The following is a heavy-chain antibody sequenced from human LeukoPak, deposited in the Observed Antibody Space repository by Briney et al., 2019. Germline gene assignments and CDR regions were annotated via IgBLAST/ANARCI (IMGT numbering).Heavy chain of an antibody. CDR2: RYYSGST. Sequence: SETLSLTCIVSGGSISSSSYYWGWIRQPPGKGLGWIGSRYYSGSTYYNPSLKSRVTISVDTSKNQFSLKLSSVTAADTAVYYCARGQGWFGELRGYFDYWGQGTLVTVSS. CDR1: GGSISSSSYY. J-gene: IGHJ4*02. CDR3: ARGQGWFGELRGYFDY. D-gene: IGHD3-10*01. V-gene: IGHV4-39*01.